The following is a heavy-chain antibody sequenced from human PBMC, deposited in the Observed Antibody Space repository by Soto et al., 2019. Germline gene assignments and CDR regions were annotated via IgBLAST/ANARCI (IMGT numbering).Heavy chain of an antibody. CDR1: GFSFSDYW. CDR3: AKDGGSDSYYFDF. J-gene: IGHJ4*02. D-gene: IGHD2-21*02. CDR2: IKQDGSEK. Sequence: PGGSLRLSCAASGFSFSDYWMIWVRQAPGKGLEWVANIKQDGSEKFYEASVKGRFTISRDNAKNSLYLQMNSLRAEDTAVYYCAKDGGSDSYYFDFWGPGTLVTVSS. V-gene: IGHV3-7*03.